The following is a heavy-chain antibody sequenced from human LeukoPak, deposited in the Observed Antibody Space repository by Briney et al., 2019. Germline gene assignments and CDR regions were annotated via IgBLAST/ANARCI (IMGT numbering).Heavy chain of an antibody. CDR1: GYTFTSYG. Sequence: ASVKVSCKASGYTFTSYGISWVRQAPGQGLEWMGWISAYNGNTNYAQKLQGRVTMTTDTSTSTAYMELRSLRSDDTAVYYCARDGYYYGSGSYGVNYYYYMDVWGKGTTVTVSS. V-gene: IGHV1-18*01. D-gene: IGHD3-10*01. CDR3: ARDGYYYGSGSYGVNYYYYMDV. J-gene: IGHJ6*03. CDR2: ISAYNGNT.